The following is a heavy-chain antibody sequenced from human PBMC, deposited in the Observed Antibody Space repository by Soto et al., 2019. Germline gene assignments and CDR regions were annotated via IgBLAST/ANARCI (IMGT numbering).Heavy chain of an antibody. J-gene: IGHJ5*02. CDR1: GYTFTTYY. V-gene: IGHV1-46*01. CDR2: ISPDGGNT. D-gene: IGHD3-3*02. Sequence: ASVKVSCKASGYTFTTYYMHWVRQAPGQGLEWMGIISPDGGNTNYAQKFQERVTITRDMSTSTAYMELSSLRSEDTAFYYCAAFDPGPMGFDPWGQGTLVTVSS. CDR3: AAFDPGPMGFDP.